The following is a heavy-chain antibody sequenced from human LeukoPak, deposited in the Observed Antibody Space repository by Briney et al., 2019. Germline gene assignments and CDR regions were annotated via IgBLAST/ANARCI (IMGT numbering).Heavy chain of an antibody. Sequence: PGGSLRLSCAASGFTFSNYGMSWVRQAPGKGLEWVSTLSASGGNTYYADSVKGRFTISRDNSKNTLYLQMNSLRAEDTAVYYCAKARWPVVPAAIRSELYYFDYWGQGTLVTVSS. D-gene: IGHD2-2*02. CDR2: LSASGGNT. CDR1: GFTFSNYG. J-gene: IGHJ4*02. CDR3: AKARWPVVPAAIRSELYYFDY. V-gene: IGHV3-23*01.